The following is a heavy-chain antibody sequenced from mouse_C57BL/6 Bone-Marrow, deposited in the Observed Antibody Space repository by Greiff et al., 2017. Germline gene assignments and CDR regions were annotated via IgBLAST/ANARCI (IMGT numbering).Heavy chain of an antibody. CDR1: GYTFTDYE. CDR2: IDPETGGT. Sequence: VQLQQSGAELVRPGASVTLSCKASGYTFTDYEMHWVKQTPVHGLEWIGAIDPETGGTAYNQKFKGKAILTADKSSSTAYMELRSLTSEDSAVYYCTRGVYSGSSPWYFDVWGTGTTVTVSS. V-gene: IGHV1-15*01. J-gene: IGHJ1*03. D-gene: IGHD1-1*01. CDR3: TRGVYSGSSPWYFDV.